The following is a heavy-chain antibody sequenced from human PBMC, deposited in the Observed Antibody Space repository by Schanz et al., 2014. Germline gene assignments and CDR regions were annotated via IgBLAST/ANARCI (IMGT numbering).Heavy chain of an antibody. V-gene: IGHV1-18*01. CDR1: GYTFTNYG. CDR3: ARVSMEFERGKSYYYYMDV. D-gene: IGHD3-10*01. CDR2: ISAYNGHT. Sequence: QVRLVQSGAELKMPGATVKVSCETSGYTFTNYGVSWVRQAPGQGLEWMGWISAYNGHTDYAQKLQDRVTMTRNTSISTAYMELNSLTSEDTAVYYCARVSMEFERGKSYYYYMDVWGRGTTVTVSS. J-gene: IGHJ6*03.